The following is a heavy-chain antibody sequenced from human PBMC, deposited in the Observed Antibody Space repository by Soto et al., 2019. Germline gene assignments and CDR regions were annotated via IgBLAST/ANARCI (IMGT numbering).Heavy chain of an antibody. V-gene: IGHV4-4*02. Sequence: PSETLSLTCAVSGGSISSANCSSWVRQPPGKGLEWIGEIYHSGSTNYNPSLRSRVTISVDKSKNQFSLKLSSVTAADTAVYYCARVGIAAAEYWFDPWGQGTLVTVSS. J-gene: IGHJ5*02. D-gene: IGHD6-13*01. CDR3: ARVGIAAAEYWFDP. CDR2: IYHSGST. CDR1: GGSISSANC.